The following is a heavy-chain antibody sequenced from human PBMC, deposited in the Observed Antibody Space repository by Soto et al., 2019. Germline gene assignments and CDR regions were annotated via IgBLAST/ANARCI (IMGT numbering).Heavy chain of an antibody. Sequence: EVQLAESGGGMVQPGGSLRLSCVASGFTFSSYDMHWVRQAPGKGLEYVSSISSNGGTTYYGNSVKGRFTISIDNSKNTLYLQMGSLSAEDMAVYYCVRRVSGNYDSWGQGTLVTVSS. CDR2: ISSNGGTT. CDR3: VRRVSGNYDS. V-gene: IGHV3-64*01. D-gene: IGHD1-7*01. J-gene: IGHJ5*01. CDR1: GFTFSSYD.